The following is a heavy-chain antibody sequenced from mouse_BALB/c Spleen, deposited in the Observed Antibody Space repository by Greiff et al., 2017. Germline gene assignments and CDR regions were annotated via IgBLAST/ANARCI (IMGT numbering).Heavy chain of an antibody. V-gene: IGHV1S22*01. Sequence: LQQPGSELVRPGASVKLSCKASGYTFTSYWMHWVKQRPGQGLEWIGNIYPGSGSTNYDEKFKSKATLTVDTSSSTAYMQLSSLTSEDSAVYYCTHLNYWGQGTTRTVSS. J-gene: IGHJ2*01. CDR1: GYTFTSYW. CDR3: THLNY. CDR2: IYPGSGST.